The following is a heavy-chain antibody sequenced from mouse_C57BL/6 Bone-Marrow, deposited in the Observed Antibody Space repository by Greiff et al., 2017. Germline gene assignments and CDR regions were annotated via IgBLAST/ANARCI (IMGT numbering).Heavy chain of an antibody. CDR2: IHPSDSDT. CDR1: GYTFTSYW. CDR3: AIPRLYYGSSYDAMDY. V-gene: IGHV1-74*01. Sequence: QVQLQQPGAELVKPGASVKVSCKASGYTFTSYWMHWVKQRPGQGLEWIGRIHPSDSDTNYNQTFKGKATLTVDKSSSTAYMQLSSLTSEDSAVYYCAIPRLYYGSSYDAMDYWGQGTSVTVSS. J-gene: IGHJ4*01. D-gene: IGHD1-1*01.